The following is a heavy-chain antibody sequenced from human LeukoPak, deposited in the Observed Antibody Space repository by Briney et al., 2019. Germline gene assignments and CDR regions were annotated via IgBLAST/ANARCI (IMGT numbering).Heavy chain of an antibody. D-gene: IGHD3-22*01. V-gene: IGHV1-2*02. CDR2: IKPSSGAT. CDR1: GYTFSGHY. J-gene: IGHJ4*02. CDR3: ASCYYDSSGSYYFDY. Sequence: ASVTVSCKASGYTFSGHYMHWVRQAPGQGLEWMGWIKPSSGATYYAQKFRGRVTMTRDTSNRTSYMELSRLRSDDTALYYCASCYYDSSGSYYFDYWGEGTLVTVSA.